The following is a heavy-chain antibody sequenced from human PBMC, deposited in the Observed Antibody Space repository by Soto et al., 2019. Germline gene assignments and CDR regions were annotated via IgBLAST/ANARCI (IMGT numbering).Heavy chain of an antibody. D-gene: IGHD4-17*01. CDR3: AGGPRDGDYGRDFDY. Sequence: PSETLSLTCTVSGGSISSYYWSWIRQPPGKGLEWIGYIYYSGSTNYNPSLKSRVTISVDTSKNQFSLKLSSVTAADTAVYYCAGGPRDGDYGRDFDYWGQGTLVTVSS. J-gene: IGHJ4*02. V-gene: IGHV4-59*08. CDR2: IYYSGST. CDR1: GGSISSYY.